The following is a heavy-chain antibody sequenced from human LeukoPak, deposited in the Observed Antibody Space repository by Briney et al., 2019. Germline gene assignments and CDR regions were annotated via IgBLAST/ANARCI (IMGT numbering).Heavy chain of an antibody. V-gene: IGHV3-23*01. CDR1: GFTFSSYG. Sequence: QSGGSLRLSCAASGFTFSSYGMHWVRQAPGKGLEWVSGIYGSGGASFYADSVKGRFTISRDNSQNTVFLQMDSLRDEDTALYYCAKDLRKDGIWDIDYWGQGTLVTVSS. D-gene: IGHD1-14*01. J-gene: IGHJ4*02. CDR2: IYGSGGAS. CDR3: AKDLRKDGIWDIDY.